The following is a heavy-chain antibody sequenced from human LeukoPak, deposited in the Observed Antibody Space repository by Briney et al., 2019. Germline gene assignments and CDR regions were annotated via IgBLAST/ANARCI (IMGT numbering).Heavy chain of an antibody. D-gene: IGHD6-13*01. CDR1: GFTFSSYS. J-gene: IGHJ4*02. CDR2: ISSSSSYI. V-gene: IGHV3-21*01. Sequence: GGSLRLSCAASGFTFSSYSMNWVRQAPGKGLEWVSSISSSSSYIYYADSVKGRFTISRDNAKNSLYLQMNSLRAEDTAVYYCARADGSSSFPDYWGQRTLVTVSS. CDR3: ARADGSSSFPDY.